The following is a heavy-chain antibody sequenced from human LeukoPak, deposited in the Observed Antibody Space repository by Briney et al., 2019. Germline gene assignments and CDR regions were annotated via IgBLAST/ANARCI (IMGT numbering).Heavy chain of an antibody. V-gene: IGHV4-39*07. J-gene: IGHJ5*02. Sequence: SETLSLTCTVSGGSISSSNYYWAWIRQPPGKGLEWIGRISYSGFTSYNPSLKSRVTISVDTSKNQFSLKLSSVTAADTAVYYCARPGPRELHNWFDPWGQGTLVTVSS. CDR1: GGSISSSNYY. D-gene: IGHD1-26*01. CDR3: ARPGPRELHNWFDP. CDR2: ISYSGFT.